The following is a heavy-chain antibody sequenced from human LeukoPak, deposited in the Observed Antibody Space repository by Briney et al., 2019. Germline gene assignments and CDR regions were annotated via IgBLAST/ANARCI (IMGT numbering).Heavy chain of an antibody. J-gene: IGHJ5*02. CDR2: ISYSGST. CDR1: GGSISSYY. Sequence: SETLSLTCTVSGGSISSYYWSWIRQPPGKGLEWIGYISYSGSTNYNPSLKSRVTISVDTSKNQFSLKLTSVTAADTAVYYCARHSICFDPWGQGTLITVSS. CDR3: ARHSICFDP. V-gene: IGHV4-59*08.